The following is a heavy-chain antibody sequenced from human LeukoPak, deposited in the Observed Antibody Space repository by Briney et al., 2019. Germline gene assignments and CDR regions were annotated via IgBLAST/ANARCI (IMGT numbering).Heavy chain of an antibody. J-gene: IGHJ6*03. V-gene: IGHV3-53*01. Sequence: GGSLRLSCAASGFSVSSNFMSWVRQAPGKGLVWVSVIYSGGTTYYADSVKGRFTISRDNSKNTLSFQMNNLRAEDTAVYYCARDGYGNNYMDVWGKGTTVTVSS. CDR1: GFSVSSNF. CDR3: ARDGYGNNYMDV. D-gene: IGHD1/OR15-1a*01. CDR2: IYSGGTT.